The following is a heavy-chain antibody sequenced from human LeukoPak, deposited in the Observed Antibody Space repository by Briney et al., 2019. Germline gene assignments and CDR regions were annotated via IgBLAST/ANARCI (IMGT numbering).Heavy chain of an antibody. D-gene: IGHD3-3*01. Sequence: SETLSLTCTVSGGSISSYYWSWIRQPPGKGLEWIGYIYYSGSTNYNPSLKSRVTMSVDTSKNQFSLKLSSVTAADTAVYYCARADFWSGLRFDYWGQGTLVTVSS. CDR3: ARADFWSGLRFDY. J-gene: IGHJ4*02. CDR1: GGSISSYY. CDR2: IYYSGST. V-gene: IGHV4-59*12.